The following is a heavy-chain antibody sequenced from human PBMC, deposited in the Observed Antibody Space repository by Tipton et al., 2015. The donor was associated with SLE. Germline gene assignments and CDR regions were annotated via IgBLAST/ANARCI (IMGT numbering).Heavy chain of an antibody. CDR2: INHSGST. J-gene: IGHJ5*02. CDR1: GGSFSGYY. CDR3: ASNSGSYSGWFDP. V-gene: IGHV4-34*01. D-gene: IGHD1-26*01. Sequence: TLSLTCAVYGGSFSGYYWSWIRQPPGKGLEWIGEINHSGSTSYNPSLKSRVTISVDTSKNQFSLKLSSVTAADTAVYYCASNSGSYSGWFDPWGQGTLVTVSS.